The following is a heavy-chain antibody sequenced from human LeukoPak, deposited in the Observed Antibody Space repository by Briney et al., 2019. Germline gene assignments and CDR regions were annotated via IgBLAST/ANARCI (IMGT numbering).Heavy chain of an antibody. CDR2: IYYSGST. Sequence: SETLSLTCTVSGGSVSSGSYYWSWIRQPPGKGLEWIGYIYYSGSTNCNPSLKSRVTISVDTSKNQFSLKLSSVTAADTAVYYCARDLGYSYGYYYWGQGTLVTVSS. J-gene: IGHJ4*02. CDR1: GGSVSSGSYY. CDR3: ARDLGYSYGYYY. V-gene: IGHV4-61*01. D-gene: IGHD5-18*01.